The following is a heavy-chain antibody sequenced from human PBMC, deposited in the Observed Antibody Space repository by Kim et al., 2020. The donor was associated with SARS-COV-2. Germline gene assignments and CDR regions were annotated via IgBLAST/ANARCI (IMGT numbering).Heavy chain of an antibody. J-gene: IGHJ5*02. CDR3: ARGDSGP. CDR2: DAPTT. V-gene: IGHV3-74*01. D-gene: IGHD1-26*01. Sequence: DAPTTCYADSVKGRLTISRDNAENTLYLQMTSLRVEDTAVYYCARGDSGPWGQGTLVTVAS.